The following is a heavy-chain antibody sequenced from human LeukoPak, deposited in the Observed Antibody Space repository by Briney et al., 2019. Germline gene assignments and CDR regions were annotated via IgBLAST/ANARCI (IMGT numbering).Heavy chain of an antibody. CDR2: FDPEDGET. J-gene: IGHJ4*02. CDR3: ATVGEYDYGEVGADY. V-gene: IGHV1-24*01. CDR1: GYTLTELS. Sequence: ASVKVSCKVSGYTLTELSMHWVRQAPGKGLEWMGGFDPEDGETIYAQKFQGRVTMTEDTSTDTAYMELSSLRSEDTAVYYCATVGEYDYGEVGADYWGQGTLVTVSS. D-gene: IGHD3-16*01.